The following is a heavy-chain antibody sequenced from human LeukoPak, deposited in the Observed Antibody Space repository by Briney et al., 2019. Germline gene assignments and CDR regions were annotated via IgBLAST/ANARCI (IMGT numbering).Heavy chain of an antibody. D-gene: IGHD3-3*01. CDR3: ASFPRFKTYYDFWSGSPF. Sequence: ASVKVSCKASGYTFTSYDINWVRQATGQGLEWMGWMNPNSGNTGYAQKFQGRVTITRNTSISTAYMELSSLRSEDTAVYYCASFPRFKTYYDFWSGSPFWGQGTLVTVSS. CDR1: GYTFTSYD. J-gene: IGHJ4*02. V-gene: IGHV1-8*03. CDR2: MNPNSGNT.